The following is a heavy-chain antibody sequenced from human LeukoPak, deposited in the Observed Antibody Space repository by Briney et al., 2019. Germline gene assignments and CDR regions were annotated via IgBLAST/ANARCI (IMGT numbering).Heavy chain of an antibody. CDR1: GGSFSGYY. V-gene: IGHV4-34*01. D-gene: IGHD3-9*01. J-gene: IGHJ4*02. CDR3: ARGDILTGYSY. Sequence: PSETLSLACAVYGGSFSGYYWSWIRQPPGKGLEWIGEIKHSGSTNYNPSLKSRVTISVDTSKNQFSLKLSSVTAADTAVYYCARGDILTGYSYWGQGTLVTVSS. CDR2: IKHSGST.